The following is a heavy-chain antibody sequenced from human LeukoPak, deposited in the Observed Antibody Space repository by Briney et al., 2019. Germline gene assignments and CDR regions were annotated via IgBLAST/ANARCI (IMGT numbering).Heavy chain of an antibody. CDR2: IYYRGST. Sequence: SETLSLTCSVSGVSISSNYYYWGWIRQPPGKGLEWIGSIYYRGSTYYNPSLKSRLTISVDTSKNQFSLKLSSVTAADTAVYYCASLDCSGGSCYSFELDYWGQGTLVAVSS. D-gene: IGHD2-15*01. CDR1: GVSISSNYYY. V-gene: IGHV4-39*01. J-gene: IGHJ4*02. CDR3: ASLDCSGGSCYSFELDY.